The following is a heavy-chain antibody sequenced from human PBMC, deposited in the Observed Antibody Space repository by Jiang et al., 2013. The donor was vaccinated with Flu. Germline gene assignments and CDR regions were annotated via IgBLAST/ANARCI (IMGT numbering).Heavy chain of an antibody. CDR3: AKFGSAMVINFPFDY. J-gene: IGHJ4*02. V-gene: IGHV3-23*01. CDR2: ISGSGGST. Sequence: GKGLEWVSAISGSGGSTYYADSVKGRFTISRDNSKNTLYLQMNSLRAEDTAVYYCAKFGSAMVINFPFDYWGQGTLVTVSS. D-gene: IGHD5-18*01.